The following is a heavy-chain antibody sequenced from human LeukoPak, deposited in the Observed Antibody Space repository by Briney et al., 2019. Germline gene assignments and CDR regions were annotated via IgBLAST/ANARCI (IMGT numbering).Heavy chain of an antibody. J-gene: IGHJ4*02. Sequence: GESLKISCKGSVYSFTSYWIGWVRQMPGKGLEWMGIIYPGDSDTRYSPSFQGQVTISADKSISTAYLQWSSLKASDTAMYYCARAYDFWSRHLDYWGQGTLVTVSS. V-gene: IGHV5-51*01. D-gene: IGHD3-3*01. CDR3: ARAYDFWSRHLDY. CDR2: IYPGDSDT. CDR1: VYSFTSYW.